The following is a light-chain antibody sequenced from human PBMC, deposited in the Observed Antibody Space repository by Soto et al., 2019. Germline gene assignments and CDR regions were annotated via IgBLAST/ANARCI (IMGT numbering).Light chain of an antibody. V-gene: IGKV3-11*01. CDR3: QQRRNWL. CDR2: DAS. J-gene: IGKJ3*01. Sequence: EIVWTQSPATLSLSPGERATLSGRASQTIRGYLAWYQQKPGQDPRLLIYDASNRATGIPARFSGSGSGTDFTLTISSVEPEDCAVYYCQQRRNWLFGPGTKVDIK. CDR1: QTIRGY.